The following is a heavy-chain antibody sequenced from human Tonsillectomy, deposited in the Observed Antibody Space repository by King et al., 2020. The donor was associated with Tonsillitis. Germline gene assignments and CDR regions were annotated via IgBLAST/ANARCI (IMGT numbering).Heavy chain of an antibody. CDR2: ISYDGSDL. V-gene: IGHV3-30*18. CDR1: GFTFSNYC. D-gene: IGHD3-10*01. Sequence: VQLVESGGGLVQPGGSLRLSCAASGFTFSNYCMHWLRQAPGKGLEWVAIISYDGSDLFQADSVKGRIIISRDDSKNTLYLEMNSLRAEDAALYYCAKDVRRYGSGSFPDSWGQGTLVTVSS. CDR3: AKDVRRYGSGSFPDS. J-gene: IGHJ4*02.